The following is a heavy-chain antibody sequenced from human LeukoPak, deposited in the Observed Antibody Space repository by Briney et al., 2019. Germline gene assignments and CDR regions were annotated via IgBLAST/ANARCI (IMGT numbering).Heavy chain of an antibody. CDR1: SGSISNNNW. D-gene: IGHD7-27*01. J-gene: IGHJ6*03. CDR3: ARVVWGGDFHYSLDV. CDR2: IFHDGST. V-gene: IGHV4-4*02. Sequence: SETLSLTCAVSSGSISNNNWWSWVRQPPGKGLEWIGEIFHDGSTTYNPYLRSRVTISVDKSANQVSLKLRSVTAADTAVYYCARVVWGGDFHYSLDVWGKGTTVIVSS.